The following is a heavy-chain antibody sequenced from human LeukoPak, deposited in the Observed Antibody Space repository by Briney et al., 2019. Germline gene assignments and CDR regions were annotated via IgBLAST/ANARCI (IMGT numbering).Heavy chain of an antibody. Sequence: SETLSLTCAVSGGSISSYYWSWIRQPPEKGLEWIGYIYYSGSTNYNPSLKSRVTISVDTSKNQFSLKLSSVTAADTAVYYCARRASMGSWYFFDYWGQGALVTVSS. CDR2: IYYSGST. CDR3: ARRASMGSWYFFDY. J-gene: IGHJ4*02. D-gene: IGHD2-15*01. V-gene: IGHV4-59*08. CDR1: GGSISSYY.